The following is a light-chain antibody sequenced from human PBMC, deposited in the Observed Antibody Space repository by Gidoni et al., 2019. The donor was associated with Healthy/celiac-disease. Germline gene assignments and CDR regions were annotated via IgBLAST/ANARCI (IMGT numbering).Light chain of an antibody. Sequence: QSALTQPRSVSGSPGPSVTISCTGTSSDVGGYNYVSWYQQHPGKAPKLMIYDVSKRPSGVPDRFSGSKSGNTASLTISGPQAEDEADYYCCSYAGSYTLVFGGGTKLTVL. CDR3: CSYAGSYTLV. CDR1: SSDVGGYNY. J-gene: IGLJ2*01. V-gene: IGLV2-11*01. CDR2: DVS.